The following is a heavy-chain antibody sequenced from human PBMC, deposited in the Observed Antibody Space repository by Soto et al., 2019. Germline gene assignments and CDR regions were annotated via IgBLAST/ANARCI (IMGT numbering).Heavy chain of an antibody. CDR3: ARDMPYAAGSLAGCDY. Sequence: LSLTCTVSGDSITGSYWSWIRQPPGKTLEWIGYIYHSGTTTYNPSLKSRVSISVDTSKNQFSLRLTSVIAADTAVYYCARDMPYAAGSLAGCDYWGQGILVTVSS. CDR1: GDSITGSY. J-gene: IGHJ4*02. D-gene: IGHD1-26*01. V-gene: IGHV4-59*01. CDR2: IYHSGTT.